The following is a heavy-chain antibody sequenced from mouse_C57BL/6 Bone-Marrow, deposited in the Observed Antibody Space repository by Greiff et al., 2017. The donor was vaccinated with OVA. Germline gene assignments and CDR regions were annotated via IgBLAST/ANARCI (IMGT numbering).Heavy chain of an antibody. J-gene: IGHJ2*01. Sequence: VQLQQPGAELVMPGASVKLSCKASGYTFTSYWMHWVKQRPGQGLEWIGEIDPSDSYTNYNQKFKGKSTLTVDKSSSTAYMQLSSLTSEDSAVYYCARREEQYYLDYWGQGTTLTVSS. CDR2: IDPSDSYT. CDR1: GYTFTSYW. V-gene: IGHV1-69*01. CDR3: ARREEQYYLDY.